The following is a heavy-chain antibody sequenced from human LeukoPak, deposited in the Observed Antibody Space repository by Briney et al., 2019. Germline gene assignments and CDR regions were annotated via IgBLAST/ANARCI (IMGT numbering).Heavy chain of an antibody. D-gene: IGHD3-22*01. J-gene: IGHJ3*02. CDR1: GFTFSSYA. Sequence: GGSLRLSCAASGFTFSSYAMSWVRQAPGKGLEWVSAISGSGGSTYYADSVKGRFTISRDNSKNTLYLQMNSLRAEDTAVYYCAKDEMVVVIMRYLGAFDIWGQGTMVTVSS. V-gene: IGHV3-23*01. CDR3: AKDEMVVVIMRYLGAFDI. CDR2: ISGSGGST.